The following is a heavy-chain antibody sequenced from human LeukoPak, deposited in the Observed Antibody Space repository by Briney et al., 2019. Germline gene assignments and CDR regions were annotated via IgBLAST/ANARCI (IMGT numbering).Heavy chain of an antibody. CDR3: AREIDSSGYFSIPVPGGFGY. Sequence: RPGGSLRLSCAASGFTFSSYWMSWVRQAPGKGLEWVANIKQDGSEKYYVDSVKGRFTISRDNAKNSLYLQMNSLRAEDTAVYYCAREIDSSGYFSIPVPGGFGYWGQGTLVTVSS. CDR1: GFTFSSYW. V-gene: IGHV3-7*01. J-gene: IGHJ4*02. D-gene: IGHD3-22*01. CDR2: IKQDGSEK.